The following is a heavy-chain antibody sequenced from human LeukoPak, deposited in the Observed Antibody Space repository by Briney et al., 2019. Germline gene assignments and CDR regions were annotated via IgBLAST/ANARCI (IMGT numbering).Heavy chain of an antibody. V-gene: IGHV3-74*03. J-gene: IGHJ5*02. CDR1: GFSISGYW. Sequence: GGSLRLSCAASGFSISGYWMHWVRQPPGKGLVWVSRIKSDGSSTTYAASVKGRFTVSRNNAKNTLYLQMNSLRADDTAVYYCVRSDWFDPWGQGTLVT. CDR2: IKSDGSST. CDR3: VRSDWFDP.